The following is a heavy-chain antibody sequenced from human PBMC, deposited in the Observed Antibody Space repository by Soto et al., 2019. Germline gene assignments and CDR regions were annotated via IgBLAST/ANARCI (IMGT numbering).Heavy chain of an antibody. J-gene: IGHJ5*02. V-gene: IGHV3-23*01. CDR2: ISDSGGAT. CDR3: ATLNVYTSDGSFWFGP. Sequence: PGGSLRLSCAASGFTFSRYWMYWVRQAPGKGLEWVSAISDSGGATYYADSVKGRFTIFRDNSKNTLYLQMNSLRAEDTAVYYCATLNVYTSDGSFWFGPWRQGTLVTVSS. CDR1: GFTFSRYW. D-gene: IGHD2-15*01.